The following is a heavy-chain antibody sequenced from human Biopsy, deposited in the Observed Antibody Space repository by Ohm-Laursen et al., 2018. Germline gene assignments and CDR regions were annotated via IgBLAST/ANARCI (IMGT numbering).Heavy chain of an antibody. CDR2: IFPILGIP. CDR3: GRAGGDGYNWDCFDF. V-gene: IGHV1-69*01. D-gene: IGHD5-24*01. CDR1: GDSFINHA. J-gene: IGHJ4*02. Sequence: SSVKVSCKASGDSFINHAISWVRQAPGQGLEWMGGIFPILGIPNIAQKFQAGVTITANVPTNTFYKELSSMTSEDTAVYYCGRAGGDGYNWDCFDFGGQGTRVTVSS.